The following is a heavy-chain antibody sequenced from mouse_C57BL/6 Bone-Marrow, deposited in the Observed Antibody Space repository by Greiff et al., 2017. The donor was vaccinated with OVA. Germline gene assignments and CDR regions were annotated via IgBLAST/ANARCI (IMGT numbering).Heavy chain of an antibody. D-gene: IGHD1-1*01. V-gene: IGHV1-69*01. CDR2: IDPSDSYT. J-gene: IGHJ4*01. Sequence: VQLQQPGAELVMPGASVKLSCKASGYTFTSYWMHWVKQRPGQGLEWIGEIDPSDSYTNYTQKFKGKSTLTVDKSSSTAYMQLSSLTSEDSAVYYCARSLTTVVATYYYAMDYWGQGTSVTVSS. CDR1: GYTFTSYW. CDR3: ARSLTTVVATYYYAMDY.